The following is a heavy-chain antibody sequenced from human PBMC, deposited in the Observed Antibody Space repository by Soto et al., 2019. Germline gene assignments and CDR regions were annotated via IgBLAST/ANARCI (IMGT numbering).Heavy chain of an antibody. J-gene: IGHJ6*02. V-gene: IGHV3-23*01. CDR1: GFTFSSYA. Sequence: GGSLRLSCAASGFTFSSYAMSWVRQAPGKGLEWVSAISGSGGSTYYADSVKGRFTISRDNSKNTLYLQMNSLRAEDTAVYYCAKDYYDSQYYYYGMDVWGQGTTVTVSS. CDR3: AKDYYDSQYYYYGMDV. CDR2: ISGSGGST. D-gene: IGHD3-22*01.